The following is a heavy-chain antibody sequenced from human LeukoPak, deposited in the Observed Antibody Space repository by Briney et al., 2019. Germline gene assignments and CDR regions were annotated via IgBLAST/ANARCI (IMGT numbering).Heavy chain of an antibody. V-gene: IGHV4-34*01. CDR2: INHSGST. CDR1: GGSFSGYY. J-gene: IGHJ4*02. D-gene: IGHD3-10*01. CDR3: ARRVEPAYGSGSYYFDY. Sequence: PSETLSLTCAVYGGSFSGYYWSWIRQPPGKGLEWIGEINHSGSTNYNPSLKSRVTISVDTSKDQFSLELSSVTAADTAVYYCARRVEPAYGSGSYYFDYWGQGTLVPVSS.